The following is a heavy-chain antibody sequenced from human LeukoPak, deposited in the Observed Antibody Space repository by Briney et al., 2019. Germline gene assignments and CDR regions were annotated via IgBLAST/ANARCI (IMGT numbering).Heavy chain of an antibody. CDR1: GGSISSHY. V-gene: IGHV4-59*11. D-gene: IGHD3-10*01. CDR2: IYYTGNT. J-gene: IGHJ4*02. CDR3: ARSYNSGSYYPFYFDF. Sequence: ASETLSLTCTVSGGSISSHYWSWIRQPPGKGLEWIGHIYYTGNTNYGPSLMSRVTISVDTSKNYFSLKLNSVAAADTAVYYCARSYNSGSYYPFYFDFWGQGALVTVSS.